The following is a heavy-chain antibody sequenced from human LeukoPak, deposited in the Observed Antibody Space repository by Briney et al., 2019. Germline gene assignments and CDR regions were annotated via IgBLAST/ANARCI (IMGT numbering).Heavy chain of an antibody. CDR1: GFTFSSYS. Sequence: GGSLRLSCAASGFTFSSYSMNWVRQAPGKGLEWVSAISGSGGSTYYADSVKGRFTISRDNSKNTLYLQMNSLRAEDTAVYYCAKLTGEYYYDSSGYPNWGQGTLVTVSS. J-gene: IGHJ4*02. CDR2: ISGSGGST. D-gene: IGHD3-22*01. CDR3: AKLTGEYYYDSSGYPN. V-gene: IGHV3-23*01.